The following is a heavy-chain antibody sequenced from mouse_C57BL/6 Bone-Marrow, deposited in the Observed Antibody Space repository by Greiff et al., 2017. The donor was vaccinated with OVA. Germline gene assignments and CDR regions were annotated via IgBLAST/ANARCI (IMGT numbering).Heavy chain of an antibody. CDR2: IHPRSGNT. D-gene: IGHD1-1*01. CDR3: ARAHYGPWYFDV. Sequence: QVQLQQSGAELARPGASVKLSCKASGYTFTSYGISWVKQRTGQGLEWIGEIHPRSGNTYYNEKFKGMATLTADKSSSTAYMELRSLTSEDSAVYFCARAHYGPWYFDVWGTGTTVTVSS. V-gene: IGHV1-81*01. CDR1: GYTFTSYG. J-gene: IGHJ1*03.